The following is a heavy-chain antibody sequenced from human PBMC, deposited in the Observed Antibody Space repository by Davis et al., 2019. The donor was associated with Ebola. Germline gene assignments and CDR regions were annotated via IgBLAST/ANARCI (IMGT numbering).Heavy chain of an antibody. Sequence: MPSETLSLTCTVSGGSISSSSDYWGWIRQPPGKGLEWIGTIYYTGSTYYNPSLKSRATISVDTSKSQFSLKLSSVTAADTAVYYCARHITTLVFTWFDPWGQGTLVTVSS. V-gene: IGHV4-39*01. CDR3: ARHITTLVFTWFDP. D-gene: IGHD3-22*01. CDR2: IYYTGST. CDR1: GGSISSSSDY. J-gene: IGHJ5*02.